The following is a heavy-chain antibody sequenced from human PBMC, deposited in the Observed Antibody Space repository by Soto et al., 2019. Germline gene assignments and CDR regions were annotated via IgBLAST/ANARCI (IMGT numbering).Heavy chain of an antibody. D-gene: IGHD6-19*01. V-gene: IGHV1-18*01. Sequence: VASVKVSCKASGYTFTSYGISWVRQAPGQGLEWMGWISAYNGNTNYAQKLQGRVTMTTDTSTSTAYMELRSLRSDDTAVYYCARDLDHSSGWSGHFDYWGQGTLVTVSS. J-gene: IGHJ4*02. CDR1: GYTFTSYG. CDR3: ARDLDHSSGWSGHFDY. CDR2: ISAYNGNT.